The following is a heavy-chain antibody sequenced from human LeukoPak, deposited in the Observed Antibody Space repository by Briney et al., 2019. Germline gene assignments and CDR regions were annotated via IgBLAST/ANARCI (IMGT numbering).Heavy chain of an antibody. CDR3: ARSGYSGYEVDY. V-gene: IGHV5-51*01. CDR2: IFPADSDT. J-gene: IGHJ4*02. Sequence: GQSLKISSKGSGYSFTNYWIGWVRQMPGKGLEWMGIIFPADSDTRYSPSFQGQVTISADKFISTAYLQWSSLKASDTAMYYCARSGYSGYEVDYWGQGTLVTVSS. D-gene: IGHD5-12*01. CDR1: GYSFTNYW.